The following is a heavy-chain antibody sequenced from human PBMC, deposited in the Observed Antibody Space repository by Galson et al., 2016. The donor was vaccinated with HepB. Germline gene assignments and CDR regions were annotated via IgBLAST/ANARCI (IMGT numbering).Heavy chain of an antibody. V-gene: IGHV1-18*03. J-gene: IGHJ6*02. CDR3: ARVDFGASYYYGMDV. D-gene: IGHD3-3*01. CDR1: GYIYSSYG. CDR2: ISTYNRNT. Sequence: SVKVSCKASGYIYSSYGISWVRQAPGQGLEWIGWISTYNRNTNYAQNFQDRVTMTTDTSTSTAYLHLRSLRSDDMAVYCCARVDFGASYYYGMDVWGQGTTVTVSS.